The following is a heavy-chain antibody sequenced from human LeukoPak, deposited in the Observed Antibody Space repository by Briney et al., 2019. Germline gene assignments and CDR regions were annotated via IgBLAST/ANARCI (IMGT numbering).Heavy chain of an antibody. D-gene: IGHD3-10*01. CDR3: ARAIRGSKIASRYYFYYMNI. V-gene: IGHV1-58*02. J-gene: IGHJ6*03. Sequence: SVKVSCKASGFTFTSSAMQWVRQARGQRLEWIGWIVVDSGNTNYAQKFQQRVTITRDMSTSTAYMELSSLRSEDTAVYYCARAIRGSKIASRYYFYYMNIWGKGTTVSVSS. CDR2: IVVDSGNT. CDR1: GFTFTSSA.